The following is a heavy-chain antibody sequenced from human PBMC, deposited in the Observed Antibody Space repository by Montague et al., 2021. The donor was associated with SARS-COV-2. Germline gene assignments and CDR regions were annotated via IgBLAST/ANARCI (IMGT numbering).Heavy chain of an antibody. CDR1: SGPLSAYY. CDR2: IHPYGHT. J-gene: IGHJ6*02. Sequence: SETLSLTCEVDSGPLSAYYWSWVRQPPGKGLEWIGEIHPYGHTSYNPSLMSRVTLSLGTSSNPFSLKLTSVIAADTAVYYCANFRRTQLLFGTLYYGMDVWGQGTTVTVSS. CDR3: ANFRRTQLLFGTLYYGMDV. D-gene: IGHD2-2*01. V-gene: IGHV4-34*01.